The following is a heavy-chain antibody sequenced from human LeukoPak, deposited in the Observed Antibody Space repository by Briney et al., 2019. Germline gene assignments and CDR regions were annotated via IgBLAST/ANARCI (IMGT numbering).Heavy chain of an antibody. CDR3: ARDPAWDCSGGSCDSGLDY. V-gene: IGHV1-69*05. Sequence: SVKVSCKASGSTFSSYAISGVRQAPGQGLEWMGGIIPIFGTANYAQKFQGRVTITTDESTSTAYMELSSLRSENTAVYYCARDPAWDCSGGSCDSGLDYWGQGTLVTVSS. D-gene: IGHD2-15*01. CDR2: IIPIFGTA. CDR1: GSTFSSYA. J-gene: IGHJ4*02.